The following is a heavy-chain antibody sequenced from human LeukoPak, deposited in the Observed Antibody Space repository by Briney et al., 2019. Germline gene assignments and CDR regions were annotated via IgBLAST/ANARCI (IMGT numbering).Heavy chain of an antibody. V-gene: IGHV1-8*01. CDR1: GYTFTSYD. CDR2: VNPNSGNT. D-gene: IGHD3-10*01. Sequence: ASVKVSCKTSGYTFTSYDLNWVRQATGQGLEWMGWVNPNSGNTGYAQKFQGRVTMTRDTSISTAYMELSRLRSDDTAVYYCAFSRLLWFGELTENWFDPWGQGTLVTVSS. J-gene: IGHJ5*02. CDR3: AFSRLLWFGELTENWFDP.